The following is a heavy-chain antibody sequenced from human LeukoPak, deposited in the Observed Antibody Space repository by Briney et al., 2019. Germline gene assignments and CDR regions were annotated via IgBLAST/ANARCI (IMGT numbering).Heavy chain of an antibody. D-gene: IGHD1-1*01. CDR3: AREGREFGPHKLAGFDY. Sequence: ASVKVSCKASGYTFNEYYMHWVRQAPGQGLEWMGWINPNSGGTNYAQKFQGRVTMTRDTSITTAYMELSRLRSDDTAVYYCAREGREFGPHKLAGFDYWGQGTLVTVSS. V-gene: IGHV1-2*02. CDR2: INPNSGGT. J-gene: IGHJ4*02. CDR1: GYTFNEYY.